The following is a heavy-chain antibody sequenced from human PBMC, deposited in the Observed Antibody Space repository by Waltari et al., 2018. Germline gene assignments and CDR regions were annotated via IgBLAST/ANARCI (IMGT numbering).Heavy chain of an antibody. CDR2: INHSGST. D-gene: IGHD2-15*01. V-gene: IGHV4-34*01. CDR1: GGSFSGYY. CDR3: ARERAGYCGGGSCSSPPGF. Sequence: QVQLPQWGAGLLKPSETLSLTCAVYGGSFSGYYWSWIRQAPGKGLEWIGEINHSGSTKYNPSLVSRLTISVDTSKNQFALKLTSVTAADTAVYYCARERAGYCGGGSCSSPPGFWGQGTLVTVSS. J-gene: IGHJ4*02.